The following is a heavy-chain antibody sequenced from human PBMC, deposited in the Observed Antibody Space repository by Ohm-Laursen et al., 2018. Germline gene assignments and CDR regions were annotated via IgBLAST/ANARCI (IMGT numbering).Heavy chain of an antibody. Sequence: SLRLSCAASGFTFSSNWMTWVRQAPGKGLEWVANIKHDGSEKYYVDSVKGRFTISRDNAKNSLYLQMNSLRAEDTAVYYCARASSSIAVAGLDYWGQGTLVTVSS. CDR2: IKHDGSEK. V-gene: IGHV3-7*01. D-gene: IGHD6-19*01. CDR1: GFTFSSNW. J-gene: IGHJ4*02. CDR3: ARASSSIAVAGLDY.